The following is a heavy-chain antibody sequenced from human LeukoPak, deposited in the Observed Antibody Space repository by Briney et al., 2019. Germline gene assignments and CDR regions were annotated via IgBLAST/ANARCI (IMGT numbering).Heavy chain of an antibody. Sequence: GGSLRLSCAASGFTFNSYAMNWVRQAPGKGLEWVSAISGSGGSTYYADSVKGRFTISRDNSKNTLYLQMNSLRAEDTAVYYCAKDGPAGYSGSYRGKFDPWGQGTLVTVSS. CDR3: AKDGPAGYSGSYRGKFDP. CDR1: GFTFNSYA. V-gene: IGHV3-23*01. J-gene: IGHJ5*02. D-gene: IGHD1-26*01. CDR2: ISGSGGST.